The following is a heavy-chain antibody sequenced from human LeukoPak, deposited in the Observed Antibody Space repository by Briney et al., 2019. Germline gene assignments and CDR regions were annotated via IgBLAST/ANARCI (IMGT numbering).Heavy chain of an antibody. Sequence: ASVKVSCKASGGTFSSYAISWVRQAPGQGLEWMGIINPSGGSTSYAQKFQGRVTMTRDTSTSTVYMELSSLRSEDTAVYYCAREGYSGYGPHYWGQGTLVTVSS. CDR3: AREGYSGYGPHY. V-gene: IGHV1-46*01. CDR2: INPSGGST. D-gene: IGHD5-12*01. J-gene: IGHJ4*02. CDR1: GGTFSSYA.